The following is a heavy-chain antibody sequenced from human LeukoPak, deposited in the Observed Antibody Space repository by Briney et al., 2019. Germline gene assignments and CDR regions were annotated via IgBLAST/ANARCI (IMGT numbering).Heavy chain of an antibody. J-gene: IGHJ4*02. CDR1: GFTFSSYS. Sequence: GGSLRLSCAASGFTFSSYSMNWVSQAPGKGLEWVSSISSSSSYIYYADSVKGRFTISRDNAKNSLYLQMNSLRAEDTAVYYCARDGYKAYYFDYWGQGTLVTVSS. D-gene: IGHD5-24*01. V-gene: IGHV3-21*01. CDR3: ARDGYKAYYFDY. CDR2: ISSSSSYI.